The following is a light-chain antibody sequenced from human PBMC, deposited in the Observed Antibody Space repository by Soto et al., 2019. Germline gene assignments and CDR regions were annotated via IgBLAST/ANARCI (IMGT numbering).Light chain of an antibody. CDR3: QQYNNWFSIT. J-gene: IGKJ5*01. CDR1: QSVSGN. CDR2: GAS. Sequence: EIVMTQSPATLSLSPGERATLSCRASQSVSGNLAWYQQKPGQAPRLLIYGASTRANGIPARFSGSGSGAEFTLTISRLQSEDFAVYYCQQYNNWFSITFGQGTRLEIK. V-gene: IGKV3-15*01.